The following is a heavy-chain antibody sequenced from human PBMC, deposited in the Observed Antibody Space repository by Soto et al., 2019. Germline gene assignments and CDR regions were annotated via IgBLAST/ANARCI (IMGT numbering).Heavy chain of an antibody. J-gene: IGHJ6*03. Sequence: QVQLVHSGAEVKKPGSSVKVSCKASGGTFSSYTISWVRQAPGQGLEWMGRIIPILGIANYAQKFQGRVTITADKSTSTAYMELSSLRSEDTAVYYCASEIGYCSGGSCYPYYYYYMDVWGKGTTVTVSS. CDR2: IIPILGIA. CDR1: GGTFSSYT. CDR3: ASEIGYCSGGSCYPYYYYYMDV. D-gene: IGHD2-15*01. V-gene: IGHV1-69*02.